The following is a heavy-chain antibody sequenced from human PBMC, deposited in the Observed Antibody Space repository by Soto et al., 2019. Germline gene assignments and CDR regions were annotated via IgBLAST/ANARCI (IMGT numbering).Heavy chain of an antibody. CDR3: ARDQYEAAAGGYHDY. Sequence: GGSLRLSCAASGFTFSSYGMHWVRQAPGKGLEWVAVIWYDGSNKYYADSVKGRFTISRDNSKNTLYLQMNSLRAEDTAVYYCARDQYEAAAGGYHDYWGQGTLVTVSS. V-gene: IGHV3-33*01. CDR2: IWYDGSNK. D-gene: IGHD6-13*01. J-gene: IGHJ4*02. CDR1: GFTFSSYG.